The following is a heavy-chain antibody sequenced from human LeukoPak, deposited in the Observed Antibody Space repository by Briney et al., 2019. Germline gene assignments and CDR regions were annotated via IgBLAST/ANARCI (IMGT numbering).Heavy chain of an antibody. D-gene: IGHD7-27*01. CDR3: ASGLIRTGGKDY. J-gene: IGHJ4*02. Sequence: PGGSLRLSCAASGFTFSSYAMSWVRQAPGKGLEWVSAISGSGGSTYYADSVKGRFTISRDNAKNTLYLQTNSLRAEDTAVYYCASGLIRTGGKDYWGQGTLVTVSS. V-gene: IGHV3-23*01. CDR2: ISGSGGST. CDR1: GFTFSSYA.